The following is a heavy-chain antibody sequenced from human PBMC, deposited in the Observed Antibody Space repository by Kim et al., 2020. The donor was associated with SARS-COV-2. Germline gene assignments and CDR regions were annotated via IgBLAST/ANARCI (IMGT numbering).Heavy chain of an antibody. CDR1: GFTFSSYW. D-gene: IGHD3-3*01. J-gene: IGHJ3*02. CDR3: ARDWYYDFWSGYYTGDAFDI. V-gene: IGHV3-7*03. CDR2: IKQDGSEK. Sequence: GGSLRLSCAASGFTFSSYWMSWVRQAPGKGLEWVANIKQDGSEKYYVDSVKGRFTISRDNAKNSLYLQMNSLRAEDTAVYYCARDWYYDFWSGYYTGDAFDIWGQGTMVTVSS.